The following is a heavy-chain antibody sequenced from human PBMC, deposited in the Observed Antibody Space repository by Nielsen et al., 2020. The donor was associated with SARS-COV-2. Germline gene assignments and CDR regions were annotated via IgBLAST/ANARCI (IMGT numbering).Heavy chain of an antibody. CDR3: AAGLIHYYYYYYMDV. CDR2: FDPEDGET. D-gene: IGHD2-8*01. J-gene: IGHJ6*03. CDR1: GYTLTELS. Sequence: ASVKVSCKVSGYTLTELSMHWVRQAPGKGLEWMGGFDPEDGETIYAQKFQGRVTMIEDTSTDTAYMELNSLRSEDTAVYYCAAGLIHYYYYYYMDVWGKGTTVTVSS. V-gene: IGHV1-24*01.